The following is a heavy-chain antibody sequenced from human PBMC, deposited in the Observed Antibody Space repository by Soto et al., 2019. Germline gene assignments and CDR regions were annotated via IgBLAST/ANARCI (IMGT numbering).Heavy chain of an antibody. CDR2: IYPCDSET. V-gene: IGHV5-51*01. D-gene: IGHD5-18*01. CDR3: ARCTNTAMSPFDY. Sequence: PGESLKISCEGSGYKFTNYWIGWVRHVPGKGLEWMGIIYPCDSETRYSPSFEGQVTISGDSSINTAYLHWSSLKASDTAMSYCARCTNTAMSPFDYWGQGTQVTVSS. CDR1: GYKFTNYW. J-gene: IGHJ4*02.